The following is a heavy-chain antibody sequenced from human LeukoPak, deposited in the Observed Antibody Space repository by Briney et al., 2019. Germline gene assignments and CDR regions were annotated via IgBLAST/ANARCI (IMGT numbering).Heavy chain of an antibody. CDR1: GGSISSYY. CDR3: ARARYSSSWACDY. D-gene: IGHD6-13*01. CDR2: IYYSGST. Sequence: SETLSLTCTVSGGSISSYYWSWIRQPPGKGLEWIGYIYYSGSTNYNPSLKSRVTISVDTSKNQFSLKLSSVTAADTSVYYCARARYSSSWACDYWGQGTLVTVSS. J-gene: IGHJ4*02. V-gene: IGHV4-59*01.